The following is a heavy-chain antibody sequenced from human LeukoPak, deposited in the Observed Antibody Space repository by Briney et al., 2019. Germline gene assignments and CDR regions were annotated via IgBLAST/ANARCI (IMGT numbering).Heavy chain of an antibody. V-gene: IGHV5-10-1*01. Sequence: GESLKISCKGSGYSFTSYWISWVRQMPGKGLEWMGRIDPSDSYTNYSPSFQGHVTISADKSISTAYLQWSSLKASDTAMYYCARGYYDILTGYYRASDYWGRGTLVTVSS. D-gene: IGHD3-9*01. CDR3: ARGYYDILTGYYRASDY. CDR1: GYSFTSYW. CDR2: IDPSDSYT. J-gene: IGHJ4*02.